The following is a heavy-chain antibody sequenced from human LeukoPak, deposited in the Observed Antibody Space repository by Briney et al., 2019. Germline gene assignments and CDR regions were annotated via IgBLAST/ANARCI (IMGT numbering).Heavy chain of an antibody. CDR3: ARDPLVTGGAFYYFDY. CDR1: GYTFTSYY. Sequence: GASVKVSCKASGYTFTSYYMHWVRQAPGQGLEWMGLINPSGGSTSYAQKFQGRVTITRDTTTSTVYMELRSLRSEDTAVYYCARDPLVTGGAFYYFDYWGQGTLVTVSS. J-gene: IGHJ4*02. D-gene: IGHD2-8*02. CDR2: INPSGGST. V-gene: IGHV1-46*01.